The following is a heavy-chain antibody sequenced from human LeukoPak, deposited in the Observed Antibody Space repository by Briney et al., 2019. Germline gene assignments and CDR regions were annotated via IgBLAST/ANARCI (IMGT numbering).Heavy chain of an antibody. Sequence: ASVKVSCKASGYTFTSYAMHWVRQAPGQRLEWMGWINAGNGNTKYSQKFQGRVTITRDTSASTAYMELSSLRSEDTAVYYCARARSGGSCYPPHFDYWGQGTLVTVSS. CDR2: INAGNGNT. CDR1: GYTFTSYA. V-gene: IGHV1-3*01. D-gene: IGHD2-15*01. CDR3: ARARSGGSCYPPHFDY. J-gene: IGHJ4*02.